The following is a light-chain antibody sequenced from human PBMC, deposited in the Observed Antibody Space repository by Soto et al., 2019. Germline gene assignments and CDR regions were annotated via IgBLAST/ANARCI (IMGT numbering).Light chain of an antibody. Sequence: ELVLTQSPATLSLSPGARSTLSGRASQSVSSSYLAWYQQQPGQAPRLLIFYASARATGIPATFSGSGCGTDFTLTISSLEPEDFAVYYYQQRSNWPPWTFGQGTKVDIK. V-gene: IGKV3D-20*02. CDR2: YAS. CDR3: QQRSNWPPWT. CDR1: QSVSSSY. J-gene: IGKJ1*01.